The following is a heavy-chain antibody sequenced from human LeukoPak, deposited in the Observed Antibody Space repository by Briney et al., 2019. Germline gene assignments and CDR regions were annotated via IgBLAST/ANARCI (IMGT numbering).Heavy chain of an antibody. Sequence: PSETLSLTRAVYGGSFSGYYWSWIRQPPGKGLEWIGEINHSGSTNYNPSLKSRVTISVDTSKNQFSLKLSSVTAADTAVYYCARGKYYDSSGYSRRAFDIWGQGTMVTVSS. V-gene: IGHV4-34*01. D-gene: IGHD3-22*01. CDR3: ARGKYYDSSGYSRRAFDI. CDR1: GGSFSGYY. CDR2: INHSGST. J-gene: IGHJ3*02.